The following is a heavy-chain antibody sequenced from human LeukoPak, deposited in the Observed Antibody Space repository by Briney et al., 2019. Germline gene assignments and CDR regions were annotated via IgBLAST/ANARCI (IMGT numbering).Heavy chain of an antibody. V-gene: IGHV3-23*01. D-gene: IGHD6-19*01. CDR1: GITFSSYP. J-gene: IGHJ4*02. CDR2: ISGSGGST. Sequence: GGSLRLSCAASGITFSSYPMTWVRQAPGKGLEWVSTISGSGGSTYYADSVKGRFTISRDDAKNTLSLQMSSLRAEDTAVYYCAKEGSSGWIPTRHFDHWGLGTLVTVSS. CDR3: AKEGSSGWIPTRHFDH.